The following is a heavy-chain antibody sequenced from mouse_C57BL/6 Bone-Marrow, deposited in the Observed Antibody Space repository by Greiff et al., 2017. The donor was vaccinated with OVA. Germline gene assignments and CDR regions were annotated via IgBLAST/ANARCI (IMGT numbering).Heavy chain of an antibody. V-gene: IGHV1-63*01. CDR3: ARLVTMGDYYAMDY. CDR2: IYPGGGYT. Sequence: QVQLQQSGAELVRPGTSVKMSCKASGYTFTNYWIGWAKQRPGHGLEWIGDIYPGGGYTNYNEKFKGKATMNADKSSSTAYMQFSSLTSEDSAIYYCARLVTMGDYYAMDYWGQGTSVTVSS. J-gene: IGHJ4*01. D-gene: IGHD6-2*01. CDR1: GYTFTNYW.